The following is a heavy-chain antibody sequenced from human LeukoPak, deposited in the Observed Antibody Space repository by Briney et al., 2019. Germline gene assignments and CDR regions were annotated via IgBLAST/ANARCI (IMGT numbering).Heavy chain of an antibody. CDR2: INSDGNT. D-gene: IGHD2-15*01. V-gene: IGHV3-74*01. Sequence: GGSLRLSCEASGFTFSRYWMHWVRQAPGKGLVWVSRINSDGNTNYADSVKGRFTISRDNAKNSLYLQMNSLRVEDTAVYYCARGWGERGKCRGGTCNNPQFDYWGRGTLVTVSS. CDR3: ARGWGERGKCRGGTCNNPQFDY. CDR1: GFTFSRYW. J-gene: IGHJ4*02.